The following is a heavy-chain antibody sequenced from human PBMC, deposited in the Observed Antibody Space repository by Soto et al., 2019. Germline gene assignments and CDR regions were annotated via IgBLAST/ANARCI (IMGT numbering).Heavy chain of an antibody. J-gene: IGHJ5*02. D-gene: IGHD6-13*01. CDR3: ARELKYSSSWYTSLGFDP. CDR1: GGSISSYY. Sequence: SETLSLTCTVSGGSISSYYWSWIRQPPGKGLEWIGYIYYSGSTNYNPSLKSRVTISVDTSKNQFSLKLSSVTAADTAVYYCARELKYSSSWYTSLGFDPWGQGTLVTVSS. V-gene: IGHV4-59*01. CDR2: IYYSGST.